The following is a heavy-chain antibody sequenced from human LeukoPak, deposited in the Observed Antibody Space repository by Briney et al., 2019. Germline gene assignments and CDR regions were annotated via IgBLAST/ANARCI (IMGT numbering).Heavy chain of an antibody. CDR1: GYTFTSYD. Sequence: ASVKVSCKASGYTFTSYDINWVRQATGQGLEWMGWMNPNSGNTGYAQKFQGRVTMTRNTSISTAYMELNSLRTEDTTVYYCAKDRLESYGSARYYFDSWGQGSLVTVSS. V-gene: IGHV1-8*01. J-gene: IGHJ4*02. CDR2: MNPNSGNT. CDR3: AKDRLESYGSARYYFDS. D-gene: IGHD5-18*01.